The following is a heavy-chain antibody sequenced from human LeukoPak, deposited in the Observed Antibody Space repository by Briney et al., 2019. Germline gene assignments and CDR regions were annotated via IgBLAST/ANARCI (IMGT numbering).Heavy chain of an antibody. CDR2: MNPNSGNT. J-gene: IGHJ4*02. D-gene: IGHD6-13*01. Sequence: GASVKVSCKASGYTFTSYAMNWVRQATGQGLEWMGWMNPNSGNTGYAQKFQGRVTMTRNTSIGTAYMELSSLRSEDTAVYYCARSLIAAAGPTSVYWGQGILVTVSS. CDR3: ARSLIAAAGPTSVY. CDR1: GYTFTSYA. V-gene: IGHV1-8*02.